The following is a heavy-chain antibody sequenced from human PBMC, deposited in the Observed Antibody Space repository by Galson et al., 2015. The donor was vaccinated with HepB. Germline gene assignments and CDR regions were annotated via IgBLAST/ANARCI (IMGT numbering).Heavy chain of an antibody. Sequence: SLRLSCAASGFTVSSNYMSWVRRAPGKRLEWVSVIYKGGDTYYADSVKGRFTISRDDSKNTLYLRMNSLRADDTAVYYCAREQGDDYVNYYYYYGMDVWGPGTTVTVSS. D-gene: IGHD4-17*01. CDR1: GFTVSSNY. J-gene: IGHJ6*02. CDR2: IYKGGDT. CDR3: AREQGDDYVNYYYYYGMDV. V-gene: IGHV3-53*05.